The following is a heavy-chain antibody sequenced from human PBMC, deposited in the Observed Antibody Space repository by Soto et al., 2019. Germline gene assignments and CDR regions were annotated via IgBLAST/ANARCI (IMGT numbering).Heavy chain of an antibody. CDR1: GGSISSSNW. V-gene: IGHV4-4*02. CDR2: IYHSGST. CDR3: ASFYDSSGYYYDY. D-gene: IGHD3-22*01. J-gene: IGHJ4*02. Sequence: SETLSLTCAVSGGSISSSNWWSWIRQPPGKGLEWIGEIYHSGSTNYNPSLKSRVTISVDKSKNQFSLKLSSVTAADTAVYYCASFYDSSGYYYDYWGQGTLVTVSS.